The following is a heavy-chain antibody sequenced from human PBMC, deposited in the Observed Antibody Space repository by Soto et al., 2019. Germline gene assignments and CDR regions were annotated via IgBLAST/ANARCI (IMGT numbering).Heavy chain of an antibody. CDR1: GGTFGSYA. J-gene: IGHJ4*02. D-gene: IGHD3-22*01. Sequence: QVQLVQSGAEVEKPGSSVTVACTTSGGTFGSYAFSWVRQAPGLGLEWMAGIVPMSGMTDYAQRFRGRLTTHADDSTNTVYMELSSLRSEDTAIYYCAREGRYTSGHFKRLFDDWGQGTLVTVSS. V-gene: IGHV1-69*01. CDR3: AREGRYTSGHFKRLFDD. CDR2: IVPMSGMT.